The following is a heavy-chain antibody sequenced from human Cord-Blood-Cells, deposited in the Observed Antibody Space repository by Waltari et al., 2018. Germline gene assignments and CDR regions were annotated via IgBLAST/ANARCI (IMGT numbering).Heavy chain of an antibody. CDR2: INPNSGGT. J-gene: IGHJ2*01. CDR1: GYTFTGYY. D-gene: IGHD7-27*01. Sequence: QVQLVQSGAEVKKPGASVKVSCKTSGYTFTGYYMHWVRQAPGQGLEWMGWINPNSGGTNYAQKFQGWVTMTRDTSISTAYMELSRLRSDDTAVYYCARDRGTGDWYFDLWGRGTLVTVSS. CDR3: ARDRGTGDWYFDL. V-gene: IGHV1-2*04.